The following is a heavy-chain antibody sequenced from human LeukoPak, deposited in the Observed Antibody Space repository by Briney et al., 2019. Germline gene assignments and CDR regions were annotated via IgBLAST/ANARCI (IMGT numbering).Heavy chain of an antibody. CDR1: GGSISSGSYY. J-gene: IGHJ4*02. V-gene: IGHV4-61*02. Sequence: PSETLSLTCTVSGGSISSGSYYWSWIRQPAGKGLEWIGRIYTTGSTYYNPSLKSRVTISLDTSKNQYSLKLTSVTAADTAVYYCASTTVRSGYWGQGTLVTVSS. CDR3: ASTTVRSGY. CDR2: IYTTGST. D-gene: IGHD4-17*01.